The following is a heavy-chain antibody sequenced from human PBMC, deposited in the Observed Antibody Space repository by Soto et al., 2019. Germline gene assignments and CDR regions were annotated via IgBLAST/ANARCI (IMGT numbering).Heavy chain of an antibody. V-gene: IGHV3-11*01. CDR3: ARDGTAYYGEEYDY. CDR2: IGTRGNTK. D-gene: IGHD4-17*01. J-gene: IGHJ4*02. Sequence: QVQLVESGGGLVKPGGSLRLSCATSGFTFSDYYMSWIRQAPGKGLEWVSYIGTRGNTKYYADSVRGRVTISRDNAKNSLYLQMNSLRADDTAVYYCARDGTAYYGEEYDYWGQGIPVTVSS. CDR1: GFTFSDYY.